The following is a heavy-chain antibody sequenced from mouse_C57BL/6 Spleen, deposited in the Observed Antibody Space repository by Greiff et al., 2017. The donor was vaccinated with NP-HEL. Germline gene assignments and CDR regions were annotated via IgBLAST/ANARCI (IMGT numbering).Heavy chain of an antibody. D-gene: IGHD2-4*01. Sequence: EVKLVESGEGLVKPGGSLKLSCAASGFTFSSYAMSWVRQTPEKRLEWVAYISSGGDYIYYADTVKGRFTISRDNARNTLYLQMSRLKSEDTAMYYCTRDGDYDGFAYWGQGTLVTVSA. J-gene: IGHJ3*01. CDR2: ISSGGDYI. V-gene: IGHV5-9-1*02. CDR1: GFTFSSYA. CDR3: TRDGDYDGFAY.